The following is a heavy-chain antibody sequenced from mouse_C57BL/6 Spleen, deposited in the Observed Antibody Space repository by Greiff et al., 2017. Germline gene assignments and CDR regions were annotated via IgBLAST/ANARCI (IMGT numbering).Heavy chain of an antibody. J-gene: IGHJ3*01. CDR1: GFSLTSYG. Sequence: VKLMESGPGLVAPSQSLSITCTVSGFSLTSYGVDWVRQPPGKGLDWLGVIWGGGSTNYNSALMSRLSISKDNSKSQVFLKMNMLQTDDTAKYSCAKHDDYDGFAYWGQGTLVTVSA. CDR3: AKHDDYDGFAY. V-gene: IGHV2-9*01. D-gene: IGHD2-4*01. CDR2: IWGGGST.